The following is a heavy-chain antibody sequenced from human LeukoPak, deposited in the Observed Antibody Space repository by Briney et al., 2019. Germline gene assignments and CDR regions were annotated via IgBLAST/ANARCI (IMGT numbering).Heavy chain of an antibody. J-gene: IGHJ6*02. D-gene: IGHD3-9*01. CDR3: TRDLMDYDVSTGLHHYYMDV. CDR2: IKEDGTVK. V-gene: IGHV3-7*01. CDR1: GFNFNTYW. Sequence: GGSLRLSCVVSGFNFNTYWMSWVRQAPGKGLERVANIKEDGTVKYYLDSVRGRFTISRDNAKNTLYLQMNTLRVEDTAVYYCTRDLMDYDVSTGLHHYYMDVWGQGTTVTVSS.